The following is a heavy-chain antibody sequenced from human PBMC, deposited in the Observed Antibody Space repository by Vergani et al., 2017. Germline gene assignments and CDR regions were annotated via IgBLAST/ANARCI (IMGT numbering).Heavy chain of an antibody. D-gene: IGHD3-10*01. CDR2: ISSSSSTI. J-gene: IGHJ6*02. Sequence: EVQLVESGGGLVQPGGSLRLSCAASGFTFSSYSMNWVRQAPGKGLEWVSYISSSSSTIYYADSVKGRFTISRDNAKNSLYLQMNSLRAEDTAVYYCARDRDLMDVWGQGTTVTVSS. V-gene: IGHV3-48*01. CDR1: GFTFSSYS. CDR3: ARDRDLMDV.